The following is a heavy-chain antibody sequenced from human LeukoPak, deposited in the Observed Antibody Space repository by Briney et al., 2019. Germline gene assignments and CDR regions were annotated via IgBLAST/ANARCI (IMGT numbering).Heavy chain of an antibody. V-gene: IGHV1-2*02. Sequence: VGSVKVSCKASGYTFTGYCMHWVRQAPGQGLEWMGWINPNSGGTNYAQKFQGRATMTRDTSISTAYMELSRLRSDDTAVYYCARGTRNSGSYYYYYWGQGTLVTVSS. D-gene: IGHD1-26*01. CDR2: INPNSGGT. CDR1: GYTFTGYC. J-gene: IGHJ4*02. CDR3: ARGTRNSGSYYYYY.